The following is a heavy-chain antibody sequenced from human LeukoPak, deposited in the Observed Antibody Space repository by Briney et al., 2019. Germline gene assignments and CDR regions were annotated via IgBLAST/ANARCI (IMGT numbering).Heavy chain of an antibody. J-gene: IGHJ3*02. CDR3: ARYSMTTRDAFDI. CDR2: IYYSGST. D-gene: IGHD4-17*01. V-gene: IGHV4-59*08. Sequence: PSETLSLTCTVSGGSISSYYLSWIRQPPGKGLEWIGYIYYSGSTNYNPSLKSRVTISVDTSKNQFSLKLSSVTAADTAVYYCARYSMTTRDAFDIWGQGTMVTVSS. CDR1: GGSISSYY.